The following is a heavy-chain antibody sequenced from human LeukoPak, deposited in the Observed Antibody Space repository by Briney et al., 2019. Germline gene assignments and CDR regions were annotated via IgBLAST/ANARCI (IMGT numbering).Heavy chain of an antibody. J-gene: IGHJ6*03. V-gene: IGHV4-59*01. CDR1: GGSISSYY. Sequence: PSETLSLTCTVSGGSISSYYWSWIRQPPGKGLEWIGYIYYSGSTNYNPSLKSRVTISVDTSKNQFSLKLSSVTAADTAVYYCASYSGSYPYYYYYMDVWGKGTTVTVSS. CDR2: IYYSGST. D-gene: IGHD1-26*01. CDR3: ASYSGSYPYYYYYMDV.